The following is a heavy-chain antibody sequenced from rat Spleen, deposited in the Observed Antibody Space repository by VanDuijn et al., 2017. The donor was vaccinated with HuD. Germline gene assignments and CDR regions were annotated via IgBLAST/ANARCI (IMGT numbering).Heavy chain of an antibody. CDR2: ISVSGGSA. Sequence: EVQLVESGGGLVQPGRSLKLSCAASGFTFSNFGMHWIRQAPTKGLEWVASISVSGGSAYYRDSVKGRFTISRDNAKSTLYLQMDSLRSEDTATYYCVSHGARISRFDYWGQGVMVTVSS. J-gene: IGHJ2*01. CDR1: GFTFSNFG. CDR3: VSHGARISRFDY. D-gene: IGHD2-7*01. V-gene: IGHV5-19*01.